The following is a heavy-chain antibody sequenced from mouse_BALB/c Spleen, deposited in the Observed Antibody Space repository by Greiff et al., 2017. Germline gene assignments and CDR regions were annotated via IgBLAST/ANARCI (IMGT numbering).Heavy chain of an antibody. CDR1: GFSLTSYG. D-gene: IGHD2-1*01. J-gene: IGHJ4*01. V-gene: IGHV2-9*02. CDR3: AIYYGNYEDYAMDY. Sequence: QVQLKQSGPGLVAPSQSLSITCTVSGFSLTSYGVHWVRQPPGKGLEWLGVIWAGGSTNYNSALMSRLSISKDNSKSQVFLKMNSLQTDDTAMYYCAIYYGNYEDYAMDYWGQGTSVTVSS. CDR2: IWAGGST.